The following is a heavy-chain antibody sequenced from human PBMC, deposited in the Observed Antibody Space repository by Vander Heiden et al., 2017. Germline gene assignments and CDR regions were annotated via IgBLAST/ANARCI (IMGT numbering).Heavy chain of an antibody. J-gene: IGHJ3*02. CDR1: GGSISSCY. CDR2: IYYSGST. V-gene: IGHV4-59*08. Sequence: QVQLQESGPGLVKPSETLSLTCTVSGGSISSCYWSWIRQPPGKGLEWIGYIYYSGSTNYNPSLKSRVTISVDTSKNQFSLKLSSVTAADTAVYYCARHVFGHPDAFDIWGQGTMVTVSS. D-gene: IGHD3-10*01. CDR3: ARHVFGHPDAFDI.